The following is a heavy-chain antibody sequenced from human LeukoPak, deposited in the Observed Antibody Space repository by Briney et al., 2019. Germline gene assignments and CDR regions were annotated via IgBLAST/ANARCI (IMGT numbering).Heavy chain of an antibody. V-gene: IGHV5-51*01. CDR2: IYPGDSDT. Sequence: GESLKISCKGSGYNFTSYWIGWVRQMPGKGLEWMGIIYPGDSDTRYSPSFQGQVTISADKSISTAYLQWSSLKASDTAMYYCARSDIVEGGAPDLWGRGTLVTVSS. D-gene: IGHD2-15*01. CDR1: GYNFTSYW. CDR3: ARSDIVEGGAPDL. J-gene: IGHJ2*01.